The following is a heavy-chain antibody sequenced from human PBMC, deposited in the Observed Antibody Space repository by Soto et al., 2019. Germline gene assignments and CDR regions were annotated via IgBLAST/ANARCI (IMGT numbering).Heavy chain of an antibody. Sequence: QVQLQESGPGLVKPSETLSLTCTVSGGSISSYYWSWIRQPPGKGLEWIGYIYYSGSTNYNPSRKSRITISVDTSKNQFSLKLSSVTAADTAVYYCARGGSGGGTRETRRSAVWFDPGGQGTLGTVSS. V-gene: IGHV4-59*01. D-gene: IGHD3-10*01. CDR3: ARGGSGGGTRETRRSAVWFDP. CDR2: IYYSGST. J-gene: IGHJ5*02. CDR1: GGSISSYY.